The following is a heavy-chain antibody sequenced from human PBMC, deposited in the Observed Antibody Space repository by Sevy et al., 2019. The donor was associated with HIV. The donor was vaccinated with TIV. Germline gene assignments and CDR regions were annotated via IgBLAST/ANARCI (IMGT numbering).Heavy chain of an antibody. Sequence: GGSLRLSCAASGFTFSSFAMSWVRQAPGKGLEWVSGISGSAGNTYYADSVKGRFTISRDNSKNTMYLQMNSLRADDTAVYYCAKGTAVSGLRSNWFDPWGQRTLVTVSS. J-gene: IGHJ5*02. D-gene: IGHD3-3*01. V-gene: IGHV3-23*01. CDR3: AKGTAVSGLRSNWFDP. CDR2: ISGSAGNT. CDR1: GFTFSSFA.